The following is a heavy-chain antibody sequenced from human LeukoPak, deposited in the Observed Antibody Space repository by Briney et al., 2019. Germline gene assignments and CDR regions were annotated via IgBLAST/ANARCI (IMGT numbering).Heavy chain of an antibody. CDR3: AKDKHHCGTTTCSLYFFDH. V-gene: IGHV3-23*01. Sequence: PGGSLRLSCAASGFTFNNYAVTWVRHAPGKGLEWVSSISNIGDVTYYADSVKGRFTISRDNSKNTLYLQMNSLRAEDTAVYYCAKDKHHCGTTTCSLYFFDHWGQGTLVTVSS. D-gene: IGHD2-2*01. J-gene: IGHJ4*02. CDR2: ISNIGDVT. CDR1: GFTFNNYA.